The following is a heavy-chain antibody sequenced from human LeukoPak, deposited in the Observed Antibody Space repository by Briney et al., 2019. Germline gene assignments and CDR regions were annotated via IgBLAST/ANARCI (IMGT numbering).Heavy chain of an antibody. Sequence: NPSETLSLTCTVSGGSISSYYWSWIRQPAGKGLEWIGRIYTSGSTNYNPSLKSRVTMSVDTSKNQFSLKLSSVTAADTAVYYCARDRYCSSTSCYDNWFDPWAREPWSPSPQ. V-gene: IGHV4-4*07. D-gene: IGHD2-2*01. CDR1: GGSISSYY. J-gene: IGHJ5*02. CDR2: IYTSGST. CDR3: ARDRYCSSTSCYDNWFDP.